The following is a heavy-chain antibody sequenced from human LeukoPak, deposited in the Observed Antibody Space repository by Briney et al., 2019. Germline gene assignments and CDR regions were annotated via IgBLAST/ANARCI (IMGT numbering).Heavy chain of an antibody. CDR3: ARDRGSGYFDY. CDR2: ISSSGSTI. J-gene: IGHJ4*02. CDR1: GFTFSSYE. Sequence: GGSLRLSCAASGFTFSSYEMSWVRPAARKWLGWVSYISSSGSTIYYADSVKGRFTISRDNAKNSLYLQMNSLRAEDTAVYYCARDRGSGYFDYWGQGTLVTVSS. D-gene: IGHD2-15*01. V-gene: IGHV3-48*03.